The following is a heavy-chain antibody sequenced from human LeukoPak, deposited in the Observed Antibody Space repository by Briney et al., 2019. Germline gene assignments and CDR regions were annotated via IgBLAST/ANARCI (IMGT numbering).Heavy chain of an antibody. Sequence: GGSLRLSCAGSGFTFSSYSMNWVRQAPGKGLEWVSYISHSSSTIYYADSVKGRFTISRDNAKKSLYLQMNSLRAEDSAVYYCARDRLHYGEYEKTFDYWGQGTLVTVSS. CDR3: ARDRLHYGEYEKTFDY. D-gene: IGHD4-17*01. J-gene: IGHJ4*02. CDR1: GFTFSSYS. V-gene: IGHV3-48*01. CDR2: ISHSSSTI.